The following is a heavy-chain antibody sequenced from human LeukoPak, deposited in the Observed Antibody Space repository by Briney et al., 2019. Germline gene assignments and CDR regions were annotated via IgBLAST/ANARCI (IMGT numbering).Heavy chain of an antibody. CDR3: ARAWTGDY. Sequence: GGSLRLSCAASGLSVSDNYMTWVRQAQGKGLDWVSIIYPNGRTYYADSVKGRFTISRDNSKNTLNLQMNSLRVEDTAVYYCARAWTGDYWGQGTLVTVSS. J-gene: IGHJ4*02. D-gene: IGHD3-10*01. V-gene: IGHV3-53*01. CDR1: GLSVSDNY. CDR2: IYPNGRT.